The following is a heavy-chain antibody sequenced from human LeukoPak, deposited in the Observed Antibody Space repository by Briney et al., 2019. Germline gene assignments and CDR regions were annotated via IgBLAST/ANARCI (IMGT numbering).Heavy chain of an antibody. CDR1: GGSFSGYY. CDR2: INHSGST. J-gene: IGHJ6*02. CDR3: ARAPIDGSWYVAGMDV. V-gene: IGHV4-34*01. Sequence: SETLSLTCAVYGGSFSGYYWSWIRQPPGKGLEWIGEINHSGSTNYNPSLKSRVTISVDTSEDQFSLKLSSVTAADTAVYYCARAPIDGSWYVAGMDVWGQGTTVTVSS. D-gene: IGHD6-13*01.